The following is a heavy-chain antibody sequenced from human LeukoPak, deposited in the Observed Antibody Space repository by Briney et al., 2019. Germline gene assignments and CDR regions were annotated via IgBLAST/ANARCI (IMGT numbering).Heavy chain of an antibody. V-gene: IGHV3-7*01. CDR1: GFTFSTYW. CDR2: IREDGSEK. Sequence: GGSPRLSCEASGFTFSTYWMSWVRQAPGKGLEWVANIREDGSEKYYVDSVKGRFTISRDNAKNSLYLQMNSLRAEDTAVYYCASGYYSRRFDYWGQGTLVTVSS. J-gene: IGHJ4*02. D-gene: IGHD3-22*01. CDR3: ASGYYSRRFDY.